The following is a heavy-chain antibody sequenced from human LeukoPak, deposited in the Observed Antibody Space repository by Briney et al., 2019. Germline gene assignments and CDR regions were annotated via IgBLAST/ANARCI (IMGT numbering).Heavy chain of an antibody. J-gene: IGHJ4*02. V-gene: IGHV1-2*06. CDR2: IKPNSGET. CDR3: ARGATRLATAGAEFDS. CDR1: GYNFIGFY. Sequence: ASVRVSCKASGYNFIGFYMHWVRQAPGQSLEWMGRIKPNSGETSFALSFQGRVTMTRDTSINTAYMELGRLTSDDTAVYFCARGATRLATAGAEFDSWGQGTLVIVSS. D-gene: IGHD6-13*01.